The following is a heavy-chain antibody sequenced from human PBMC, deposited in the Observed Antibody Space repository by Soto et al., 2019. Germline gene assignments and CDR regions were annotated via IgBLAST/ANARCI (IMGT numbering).Heavy chain of an antibody. D-gene: IGHD1-20*01. V-gene: IGHV1-18*01. CDR2: ISAYSGNT. CDR3: AAGPTYNWNPYYFDY. J-gene: IGHJ4*02. Sequence: ASVKVSCKASGYTFTCYGISWVRQAPGQGLEWMGWISAYSGNTNYAQKFQERVTITRDMSTSTAYMELSSLRSEDTAVYYCAAGPTYNWNPYYFDYWGQGTLVTVSS. CDR1: GYTFTCYG.